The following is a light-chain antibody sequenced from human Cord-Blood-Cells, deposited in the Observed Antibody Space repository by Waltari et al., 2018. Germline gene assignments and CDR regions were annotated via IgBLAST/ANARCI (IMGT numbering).Light chain of an antibody. CDR3: QQXXSYXXT. V-gene: IGKV1-5*01. J-gene: IGKJ1*01. Sequence: DIQMTQSPSTLSXSVXXRXTITCRASQSISSWLAWYQQKPGKAPKLLIYDASSLESGVPSRFSGSGSGTEFTLTISSLQPDDFATYYCQQXXSYXXTFX. CDR2: DAS. CDR1: QSISSW.